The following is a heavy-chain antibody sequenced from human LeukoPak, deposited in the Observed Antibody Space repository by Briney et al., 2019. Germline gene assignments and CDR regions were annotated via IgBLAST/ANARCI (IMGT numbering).Heavy chain of an antibody. Sequence: GASVKVSCKASGYTFTSYGISWVRQAPGQGLEWMGWISAYNGNTNYAQKLQGRVTMTTDTSTSTAYMELRSLRSDDTAVYYCARDRQFGELTFDYYYYGMDVWGQGTTVTVSS. V-gene: IGHV1-18*01. CDR2: ISAYNGNT. J-gene: IGHJ6*02. D-gene: IGHD3-10*01. CDR1: GYTFTSYG. CDR3: ARDRQFGELTFDYYYYGMDV.